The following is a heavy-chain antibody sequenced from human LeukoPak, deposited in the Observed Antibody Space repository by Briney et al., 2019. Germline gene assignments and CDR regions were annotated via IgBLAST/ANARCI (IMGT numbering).Heavy chain of an antibody. Sequence: ASVKVSCKASGYTFTGYYMHWVRQAPGQGLEWMGGIIPIFGTANYAQKFQGRVTITADESTSTAYMELSSLRSEDTAVYYCARDFRDYYGSGSRDAFGIWGQGTMVTVSS. CDR2: IIPIFGTA. V-gene: IGHV1-69*13. J-gene: IGHJ3*02. D-gene: IGHD3-10*01. CDR3: ARDFRDYYGSGSRDAFGI. CDR1: GYTFTGYY.